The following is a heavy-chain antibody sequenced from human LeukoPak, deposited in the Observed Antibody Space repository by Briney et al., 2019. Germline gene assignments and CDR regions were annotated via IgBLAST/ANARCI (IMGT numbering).Heavy chain of an antibody. CDR3: ARLHESEESGQQLVEASSPAYFDY. CDR2: IYPGDSDT. Sequence: GESLKISCKGSGYSFTSYWIGWVRQMPGKGLEWMGIIYPGDSDTRYSPSFQGQVTISADKSISTAYLQWSSLKASDTAMYYCARLHESEESGQQLVEASSPAYFDYWGQGTLVTVSS. D-gene: IGHD6-13*01. V-gene: IGHV5-51*01. J-gene: IGHJ4*02. CDR1: GYSFTSYW.